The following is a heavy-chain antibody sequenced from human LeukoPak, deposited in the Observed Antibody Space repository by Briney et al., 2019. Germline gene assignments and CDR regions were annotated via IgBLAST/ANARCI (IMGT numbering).Heavy chain of an antibody. CDR1: GDSISTYY. CDR3: ARQFGTAY. D-gene: IGHD3-10*01. CDR2: INHSGST. Sequence: SETLSLTCTVSGDSISTYYWSWIRQPPGKGLEWIGEINHSGSTNYDPSLKSRVTISIDTSKKQFFLKLTSVTAADTAVYYCARQFGTAYWGQGTLVTVSS. V-gene: IGHV4-34*01. J-gene: IGHJ4*02.